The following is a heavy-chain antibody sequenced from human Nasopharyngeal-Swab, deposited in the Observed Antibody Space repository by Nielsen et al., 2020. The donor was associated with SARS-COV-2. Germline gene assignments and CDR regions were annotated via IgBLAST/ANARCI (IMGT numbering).Heavy chain of an antibody. D-gene: IGHD3-10*01. J-gene: IGHJ4*02. CDR3: ARMGGYGSGSYCDY. CDR2: IKQDGSEK. CDR1: GFTFSRYW. V-gene: IGHV3-7*01. Sequence: GESLKISCAASGFTFSRYWMSWVRQAPGKGLEWVANIKQDGSEKYYVDSVKGRFTISRDNAKNSLYLQMNSLRAEDTAVYYCARMGGYGSGSYCDYWGQGTLVTVSS.